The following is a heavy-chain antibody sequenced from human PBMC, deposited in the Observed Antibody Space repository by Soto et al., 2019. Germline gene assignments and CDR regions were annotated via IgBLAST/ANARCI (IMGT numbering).Heavy chain of an antibody. CDR1: GGSISSGGYY. D-gene: IGHD6-6*01. J-gene: IGHJ3*02. CDR3: ARPSIAARRAFDI. V-gene: IGHV4-31*03. CDR2: IYYSGST. Sequence: SETLSLTCTVSGGSISSGGYYWSWIRQHPGKGLEWIGYIYYSGSTYYNPSLKSRVTISVDTSKNQFSLKLSSVTAADTAVYYCARPSIAARRAFDIWGQGTMVTVSS.